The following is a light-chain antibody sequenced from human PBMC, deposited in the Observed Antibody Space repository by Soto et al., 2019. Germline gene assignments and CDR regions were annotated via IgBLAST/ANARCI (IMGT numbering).Light chain of an antibody. Sequence: DIQMTRSPSSLSASVGDRVTITCRASQSMSSYLNWYQQKPGKAPKLLIYAASSLQSGVPSRFSGSGSGTDFTLTISSLQPEDFATYYCQQSYSTPITFGQGTRLEIK. CDR2: AAS. J-gene: IGKJ5*01. V-gene: IGKV1-39*01. CDR1: QSMSSY. CDR3: QQSYSTPIT.